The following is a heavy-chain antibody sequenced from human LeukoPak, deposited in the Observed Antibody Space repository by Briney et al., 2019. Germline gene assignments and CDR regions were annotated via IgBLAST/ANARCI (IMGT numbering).Heavy chain of an antibody. J-gene: IGHJ6*02. CDR3: ARESSVYYGMDV. V-gene: IGHV3-48*01. CDR1: GFTFSNYW. CDR2: ISSSSTI. Sequence: GGSLRLSCAASGFTFSNYWMTWVRQAPGKGLEWVSYISSSSTIYYADSVKGRFTISRDNAKNSLYLQMNSLRAEDTAVYYCARESSVYYGMDVWGQGTTVTVSS. D-gene: IGHD5/OR15-5a*01.